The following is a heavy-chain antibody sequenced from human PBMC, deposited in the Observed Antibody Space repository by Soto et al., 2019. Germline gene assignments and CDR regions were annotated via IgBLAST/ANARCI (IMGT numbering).Heavy chain of an antibody. CDR1: GCTFSSYA. CDR2: ISYDGSNK. CDR3: AREVGYGDYDDYYGMDV. J-gene: IGHJ6*02. V-gene: IGHV3-30-3*01. D-gene: IGHD4-17*01. Sequence: QVELVESGGGVVQPGRSLRLSCAASGCTFSSYAMHWVRQAPGKGLEWVAVISYDGSNKYYADSVKGRFTISRDNSKNTLYLQMNSLRAEDTAVYYCAREVGYGDYDDYYGMDVWGQGTTVTVSS.